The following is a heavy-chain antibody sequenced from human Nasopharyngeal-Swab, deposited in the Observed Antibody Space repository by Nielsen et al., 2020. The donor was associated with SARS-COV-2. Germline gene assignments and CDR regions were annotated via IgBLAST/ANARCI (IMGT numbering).Heavy chain of an antibody. J-gene: IGHJ6*02. CDR2: IYYSGST. CDR3: ARVAPLSTMVRGVHYGMDV. Sequence: WIRQPPGKGLEWIGYIYYSGSTNYHPSLKSRVTISVDTSKNQFSLKLSSVTAADTAVYYCARVAPLSTMVRGVHYGMDVWGQGTTVTVSS. D-gene: IGHD3-10*01. V-gene: IGHV4-59*01.